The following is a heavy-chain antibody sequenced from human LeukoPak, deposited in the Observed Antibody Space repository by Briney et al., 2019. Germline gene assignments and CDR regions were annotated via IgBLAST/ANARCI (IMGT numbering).Heavy chain of an antibody. CDR3: ARLRRSRLAEFDY. CDR1: GGSISSNY. D-gene: IGHD3-3*02. J-gene: IGHJ4*02. CDR2: IYYSGST. Sequence: SETLSLTCTVSGGSISSNYWSWIRQPPGKGLEWIGYIYYSGSTDYNPSLQSRVTISVDTSKNQFSLKLSSLTAADTAVYYCARLRRSRLAEFDYWGQGTLVTVSS. V-gene: IGHV4-59*08.